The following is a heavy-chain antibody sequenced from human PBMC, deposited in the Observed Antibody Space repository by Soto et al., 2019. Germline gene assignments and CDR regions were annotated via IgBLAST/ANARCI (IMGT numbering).Heavy chain of an antibody. J-gene: IGHJ4*02. D-gene: IGHD2-15*01. CDR2: IYQSGST. CDR3: ARGSGYCSGGTCYPVFDY. Sequence: PSETLSLTCAVYGESFSGYYWSWVRQAPGKGLEWIGEIYQSGSTNYNPPLNSRLTISIDTSKNQFSLNLDSVTAADTAVYYCARGSGYCSGGTCYPVFDYWGQGTLVTVSS. V-gene: IGHV4-34*01. CDR1: GESFSGYY.